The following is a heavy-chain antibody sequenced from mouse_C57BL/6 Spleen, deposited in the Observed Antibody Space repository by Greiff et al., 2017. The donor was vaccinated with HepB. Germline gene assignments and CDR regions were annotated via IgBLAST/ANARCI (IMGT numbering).Heavy chain of an antibody. CDR3: GGTTVVATRYCDD. Sequence: QVQLQQSGAELARPGASVKLSCKASGYTFTSDGMSWVKQRTGQGLEWIGEIYPRSGNTNYNEKFKGKATLTADKSSSTAYMELRSLTSEDSAVYFCGGTTVVATRYCDDWGTGTTVTVSS. CDR2: IYPRSGNT. D-gene: IGHD1-1*01. V-gene: IGHV1-81*01. CDR1: GYTFTSDG. J-gene: IGHJ1*03.